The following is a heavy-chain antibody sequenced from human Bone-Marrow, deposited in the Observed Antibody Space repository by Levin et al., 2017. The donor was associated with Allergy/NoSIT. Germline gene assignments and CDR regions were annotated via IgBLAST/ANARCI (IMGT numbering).Heavy chain of an antibody. J-gene: IGHJ6*03. Sequence: GGSLRLSCAASGFSVSSNYMSWVRQAPGKGLEWVSLTYSDDSSYYADSVKGRFTISRDNSKNTLYLQMNSLRAEDTAVYYCARAHYGDYASDYYYYMDVWGKGTTVTVSS. CDR2: TYSDDSS. V-gene: IGHV3-53*01. D-gene: IGHD4-17*01. CDR1: GFSVSSNY. CDR3: ARAHYGDYASDYYYYMDV.